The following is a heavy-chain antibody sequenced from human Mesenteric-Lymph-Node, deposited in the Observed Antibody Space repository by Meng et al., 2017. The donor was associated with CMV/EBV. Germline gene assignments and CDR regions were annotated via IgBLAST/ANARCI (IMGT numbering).Heavy chain of an antibody. CDR3: ARVYCSSTSCYRYFDY. Sequence: GGSLRLSCAASGFTFSSYAMSWVRQAPGKGLEWVSAISGSGGSTYYADSVKGRFTISRDNSKNSLYLQMNSLRAEDTAVYYCARVYCSSTSCYRYFDYWGQGTLVTVSS. CDR1: GFTFSSYA. D-gene: IGHD2-2*02. CDR2: ISGSGGST. V-gene: IGHV3-23*01. J-gene: IGHJ4*01.